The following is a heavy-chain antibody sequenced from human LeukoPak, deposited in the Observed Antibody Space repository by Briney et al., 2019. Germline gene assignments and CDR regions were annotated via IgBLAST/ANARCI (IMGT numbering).Heavy chain of an antibody. Sequence: GGSLRLSCAASGLTFGNYAMNWVRQAPGKGLEWVPAISVSGDRTYYADSVKGRFTISRDSFKNTLYLQLNSLRAEDTAVYYCALKLKAPGPLDYWGQGTLVTVSS. J-gene: IGHJ4*02. CDR2: ISVSGDRT. CDR1: GLTFGNYA. D-gene: IGHD2-8*02. CDR3: ALKLKAPGPLDY. V-gene: IGHV3-23*01.